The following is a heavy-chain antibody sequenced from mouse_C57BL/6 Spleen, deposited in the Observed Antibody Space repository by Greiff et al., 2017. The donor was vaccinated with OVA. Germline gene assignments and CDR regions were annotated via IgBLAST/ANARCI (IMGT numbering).Heavy chain of an antibody. J-gene: IGHJ2*01. CDR1: GYTFTDYE. Sequence: QVQLKESGAELVRPGASVTLSCKASGYTFTDYEMHWVKQTPVHGLEWIGAIDPETGGTAYNQKFKGKAILTADKSSSTAYMELRSLTSEDSAVYYCTRMATVVECFDYWGQGTTLTVSS. CDR2: IDPETGGT. CDR3: TRMATVVECFDY. D-gene: IGHD1-1*01. V-gene: IGHV1-15*01.